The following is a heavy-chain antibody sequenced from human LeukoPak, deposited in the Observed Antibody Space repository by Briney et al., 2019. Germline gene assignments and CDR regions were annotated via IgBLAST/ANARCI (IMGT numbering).Heavy chain of an antibody. CDR2: IIPIYGTT. Sequence: SVKVSCKASGGTFNNYAISWVRQAPGLGLEWMGGIIPIYGTTNYAQKFQGRVTITTDESTSTAYMELTSLRSEDTAAYYCARDAGLIATRTWGQGTLVTVSS. CDR1: GGTFNNYA. V-gene: IGHV1-69*05. J-gene: IGHJ4*02. CDR3: ARDAGLIATRT. D-gene: IGHD6-6*01.